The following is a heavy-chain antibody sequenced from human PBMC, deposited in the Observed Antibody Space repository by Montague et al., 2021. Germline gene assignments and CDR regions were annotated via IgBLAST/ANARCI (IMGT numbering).Heavy chain of an antibody. CDR2: ISRDSSAT. D-gene: IGHD2-15*01. J-gene: IGHJ4*02. CDR3: ARDEEYCSGDSCYIDY. Sequence: SLRLSCAASGFTFTSYTMNWVRQAPGKGLEWVSYISRDSSATYYXDSVKGRFTISRDNAKNSLYLQVNSLRDEDTAVYYCARDEEYCSGDSCYIDYWGQGTLVTVSS. V-gene: IGHV3-48*02. CDR1: GFTFTSYT.